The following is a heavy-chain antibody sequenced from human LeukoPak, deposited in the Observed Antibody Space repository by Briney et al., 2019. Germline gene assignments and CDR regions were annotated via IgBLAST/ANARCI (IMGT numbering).Heavy chain of an antibody. CDR2: IKSKTDGGTT. CDR3: ARGGIQVSGIDEIDY. CDR1: GFTFSNAW. D-gene: IGHD6-19*01. J-gene: IGHJ4*02. Sequence: PGGSLRLSCAASGFTFSNAWMSWVRQAPGKGLEWVGRIKSKTDGGTTDYAAPVKGRFTISRDDSKNTLYLQMNSLTAGDTAVYYCARGGIQVSGIDEIDYWGQGTLVTVSS. V-gene: IGHV3-15*01.